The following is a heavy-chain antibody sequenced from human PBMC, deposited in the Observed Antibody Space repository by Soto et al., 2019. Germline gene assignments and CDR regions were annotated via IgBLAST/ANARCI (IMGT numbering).Heavy chain of an antibody. D-gene: IGHD6-6*01. J-gene: IGHJ6*03. CDR3: ARHLQREYGDYYYYYYMDV. V-gene: IGHV4-39*01. CDR1: GGSISSSSYY. CDR2: IYYSGST. Sequence: PSETLSLTCTVSGGSISSSSYYWGWIRQPPGKGLEWIGSIYYSGSTYYNPSLKSRVTISVDTSKNQFSLKLSSVTAADTAVYYCARHLQREYGDYYYYYYMDVWGKGTTVTVSS.